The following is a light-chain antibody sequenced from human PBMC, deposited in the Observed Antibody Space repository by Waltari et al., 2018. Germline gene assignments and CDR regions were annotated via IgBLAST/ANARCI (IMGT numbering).Light chain of an antibody. Sequence: DIVMTQSPDSLSVSLGERVTINCKSSQSVLYSSNNKNFLAWSQQKPGQPPKLLIYWASTRQSGVPDRFSGSGSGTDFTLTISSLQAEDVAVYYCQQYYSTPWTFGQGTKVETK. CDR1: QSVLYSSNNKNF. J-gene: IGKJ1*01. V-gene: IGKV4-1*01. CDR3: QQYYSTPWT. CDR2: WAS.